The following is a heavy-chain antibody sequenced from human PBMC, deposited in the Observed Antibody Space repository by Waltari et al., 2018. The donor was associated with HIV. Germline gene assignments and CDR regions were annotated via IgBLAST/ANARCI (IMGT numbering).Heavy chain of an antibody. D-gene: IGHD3-16*01. CDR3: ASSYTYVVWGAFDT. V-gene: IGHV4-39*02. CDR1: GGSITRTSYS. CDR2: IYHDGSTQYDSS. Sequence: QMRLQASDPGLVKPSETLSLTCTVSGGSITRTSYSCGWIRQPPGKGLEWIGSIYHDGSTQYDSSLKDSSLKSRVTISLDTSRNLFSLELTSVTATDTAIYYCASSYTYVVWGAFDTWGQGTLVTVSS. J-gene: IGHJ3*02.